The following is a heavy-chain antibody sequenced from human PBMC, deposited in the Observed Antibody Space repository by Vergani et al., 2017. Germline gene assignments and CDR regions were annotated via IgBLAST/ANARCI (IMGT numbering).Heavy chain of an antibody. CDR3: ANSVIAGNVGVAYFGMDV. CDR2: IRYDGSRE. CDR1: GFTLNTYG. D-gene: IGHD2/OR15-2a*01. Sequence: QVQILQSGGVVVQPGGSLRLSCTLSGFTLNTYGIHWVRQAPCKRLECVSFIRYDGSREYYVDSVKGRFTISRDKSQNTVNLQMNSLRTEDTAVYFCANSVIAGNVGVAYFGMDVWGRGTTVTVS. J-gene: IGHJ6*02. V-gene: IGHV3-30*02.